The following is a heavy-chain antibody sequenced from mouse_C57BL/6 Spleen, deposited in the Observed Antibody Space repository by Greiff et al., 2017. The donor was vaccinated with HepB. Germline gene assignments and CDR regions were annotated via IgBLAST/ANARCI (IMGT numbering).Heavy chain of an antibody. V-gene: IGHV5-9-1*02. Sequence: EVQLVESGEGLVKPGGSLKLSCAASGFTFSSYAMSWVRQTPEKRLEWVAYISSGGDYIYYADTVKGRFTISRDNARNTLYLQMSSLKSEDTAMYYCTKYDGSSPYYAMDYWGQGTSVTVSS. CDR1: GFTFSSYA. D-gene: IGHD1-1*01. J-gene: IGHJ4*01. CDR3: TKYDGSSPYYAMDY. CDR2: ISSGGDYI.